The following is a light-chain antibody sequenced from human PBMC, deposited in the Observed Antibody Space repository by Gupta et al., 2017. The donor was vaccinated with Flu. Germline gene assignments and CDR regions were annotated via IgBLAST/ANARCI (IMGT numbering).Light chain of an antibody. V-gene: IGLV8-61*01. J-gene: IGLJ3*02. CDR1: SAPVSTNFH. CDR2: AIN. Sequence: QPVVPKEPSFSVSPGGTVTLTCGLTSAPVSTNFHASWHQQTPAQAERNLIYAINTRSAGVPDRFSGSISGNTAALTITGAEEEDESDYYCLGNGGSGIWVFGGGTKVTVL. CDR3: LGNGGSGIWV.